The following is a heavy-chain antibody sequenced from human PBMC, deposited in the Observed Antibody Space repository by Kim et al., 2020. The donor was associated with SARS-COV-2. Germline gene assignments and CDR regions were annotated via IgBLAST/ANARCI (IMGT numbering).Heavy chain of an antibody. CDR1: GFNFSDAW. CDR3: TTPNTGSYLFYFDY. Sequence: GGSLRLSCAVSGFNFSDAWMSWVRQAPGKGLEWVGRIKSKADGGTTDYAAPVKGRITISRDDSKNTLFLQMNSLKTEDTAVYYCTTPNTGSYLFYFDYWGQGTLVTVSS. J-gene: IGHJ4*02. D-gene: IGHD1-26*01. V-gene: IGHV3-15*01. CDR2: IKSKADGGTT.